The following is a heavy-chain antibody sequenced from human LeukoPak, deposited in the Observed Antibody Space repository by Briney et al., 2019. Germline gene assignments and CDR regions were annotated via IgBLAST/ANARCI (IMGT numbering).Heavy chain of an antibody. CDR3: ARVPSGWELGYFDY. V-gene: IGHV3-23*01. J-gene: IGHJ4*02. Sequence: GSLRLSCAASGFTFSSYAMSWVRQAPGKGLEWVSAISGSGGSTYYADSVKGRFTISRDNAKNSLYLQMNSLRAEDTAVYYCARVPSGWELGYFDYWGQGTLVTVSS. CDR1: GFTFSSYA. D-gene: IGHD1-26*01. CDR2: ISGSGGST.